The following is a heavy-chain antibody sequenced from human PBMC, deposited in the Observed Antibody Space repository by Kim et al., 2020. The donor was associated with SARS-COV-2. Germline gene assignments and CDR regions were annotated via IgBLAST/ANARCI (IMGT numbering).Heavy chain of an antibody. D-gene: IGHD2-2*01. Sequence: GGSLRLSCAASGFTFSSYGMHWVRQAPGKGLEWVAVISYDGSNKYYADSVKGRFTISRDNSKNTLYLQMNSLRAEDTAVYYCAKDRGYCSSTSCSPYYG. J-gene: IGHJ6*01. CDR3: AKDRGYCSSTSCSPYYG. CDR1: GFTFSSYG. CDR2: ISYDGSNK. V-gene: IGHV3-30*18.